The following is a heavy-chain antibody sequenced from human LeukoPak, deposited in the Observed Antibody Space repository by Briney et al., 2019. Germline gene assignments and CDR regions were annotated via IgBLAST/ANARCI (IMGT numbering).Heavy chain of an antibody. V-gene: IGHV4-4*02. J-gene: IGHJ4*02. Sequence: KASGTLSLTCAVSGGSISSSNWWSGVRQPPGKGLEWIGEIYHSGSTNYNPSLKSRVTISVDKSKNQFSLKLSSVTAADTAVYYCAIKNSSGWRNLDYWGQGTLVTVSS. CDR3: AIKNSSGWRNLDY. CDR1: GGSISSSNW. D-gene: IGHD6-19*01. CDR2: IYHSGST.